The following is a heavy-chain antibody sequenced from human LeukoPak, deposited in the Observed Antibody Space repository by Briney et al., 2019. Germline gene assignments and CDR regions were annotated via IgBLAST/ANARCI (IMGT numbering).Heavy chain of an antibody. CDR1: GFIFSTYW. CDR2: IRQDGIEQ. D-gene: IGHD1-1*01. J-gene: IGHJ2*01. CDR3: ARVRTEWYIDL. V-gene: IGHV3-7*01. Sequence: GGSLRLSCTASGFIFSTYWMTWVRQAPGMGLEWVANIRQDGIEQFYVDSVKGRFTISRDNADNPLYLQLNSLRAEDTAVYYCARVRTEWYIDLWGRGTLVTVSS.